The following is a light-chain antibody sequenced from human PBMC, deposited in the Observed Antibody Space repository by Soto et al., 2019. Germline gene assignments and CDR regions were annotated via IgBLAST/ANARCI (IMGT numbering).Light chain of an antibody. CDR1: QKITSF. CDR2: ATS. J-gene: IGKJ3*01. Sequence: DIQVTQSPLYLSSSVGDSVTISCRASQKITSFVDWYQQQPEKAPKLLILATSRLQTGVPSRGRGSGAGTEFTLTISSLKPEDFATYYCQQVHSFPLTFGPGTKVDIK. V-gene: IGKV1-9*01. CDR3: QQVHSFPLT.